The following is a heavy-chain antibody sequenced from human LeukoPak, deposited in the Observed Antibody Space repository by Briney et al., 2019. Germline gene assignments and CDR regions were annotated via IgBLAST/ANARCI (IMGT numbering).Heavy chain of an antibody. CDR2: ISSSSSYI. CDR3: AKAADYGDYVGNWFDP. Sequence: GGSLRLSCAASGFTFSSYSMNWVRQAPGKGLEWVSSISSSSSYIYYADSVKGRFTISRDNSKNTLYLQMNSLRAEDTAVYYCAKAADYGDYVGNWFDPWGQGTLVTVSS. J-gene: IGHJ5*02. D-gene: IGHD4-17*01. CDR1: GFTFSSYS. V-gene: IGHV3-21*04.